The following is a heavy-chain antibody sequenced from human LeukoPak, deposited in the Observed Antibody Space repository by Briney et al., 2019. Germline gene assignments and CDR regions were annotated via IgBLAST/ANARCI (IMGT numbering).Heavy chain of an antibody. J-gene: IGHJ4*02. CDR3: ARDAYSSGWYYFDY. Sequence: SQTLSLTCALSRDSVSRNSAAWKWIRQSPSGGLEWLGRTYYRFKCYNDYAVSVKSRITINPDTVKNQYSLQLNSVTPEDTAVYYCARDAYSSGWYYFDYWGQGTLVTVSS. CDR1: RDSVSRNSAA. D-gene: IGHD6-19*01. CDR2: TYYRFKCYN. V-gene: IGHV6-1*01.